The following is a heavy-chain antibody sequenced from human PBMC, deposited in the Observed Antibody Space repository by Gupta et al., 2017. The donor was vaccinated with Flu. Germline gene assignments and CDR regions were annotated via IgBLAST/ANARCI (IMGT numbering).Heavy chain of an antibody. Sequence: QVQLQESGAGLVKPSETLSLTCPVPGGAISSYYWRCIRQPPGKGLEWIGYIYYSGSTNYNPSLKSRVTISVDTSKNQFSLKLSSVTAADTAVYYCARGWLRMVRGVTYYYFDYWGQGTLVTVSS. CDR2: IYYSGST. J-gene: IGHJ4*02. D-gene: IGHD3-10*01. V-gene: IGHV4-59*01. CDR1: GGAISSYY. CDR3: ARGWLRMVRGVTYYYFDY.